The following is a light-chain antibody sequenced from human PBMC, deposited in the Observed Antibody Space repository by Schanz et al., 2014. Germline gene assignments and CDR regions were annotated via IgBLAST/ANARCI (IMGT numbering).Light chain of an antibody. CDR3: SSYTSSSTLVV. CDR1: SSDVGGYNY. V-gene: IGLV2-14*03. Sequence: QSALTQPASVSGSPGQSITISCTGTSSDVGGYNYVSWYQHHPGKAPKLMIYDVSDRPSGVSNRFSGSKSGNTASLTISGLQAEDEADYYCSSYTSSSTLVVFGGGTKPPS. CDR2: DVS. J-gene: IGLJ2*01.